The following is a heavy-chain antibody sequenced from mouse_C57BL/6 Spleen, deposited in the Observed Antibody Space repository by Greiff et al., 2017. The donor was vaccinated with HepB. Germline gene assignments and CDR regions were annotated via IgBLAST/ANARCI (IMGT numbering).Heavy chain of an antibody. CDR3: ARWDYDYYFDY. Sequence: VKLMESGAELARPGASVKLSCKASGYTFTSYGISWVKQRTGQGLEWIGEIYPRSGNTYYNEKFKGKATLTADKSSSTAYMELRSLTSEDSAVYFCARWDYDYYFDYWGQGTTLTVSS. D-gene: IGHD2-4*01. V-gene: IGHV1-81*01. CDR2: IYPRSGNT. CDR1: GYTFTSYG. J-gene: IGHJ2*01.